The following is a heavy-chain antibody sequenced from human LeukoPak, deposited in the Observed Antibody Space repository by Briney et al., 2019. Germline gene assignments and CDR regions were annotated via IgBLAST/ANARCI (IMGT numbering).Heavy chain of an antibody. Sequence: GGSLRLSCAASGFTFSTFAMIWVRQPPGKGLEWVSSIFPSGDEIHYADSVRGRFTIFRDNSKSTLSLQMNSLRAEDTAVYYCAKVWAYYDTSNPDAFDIWGQGTMVTVSS. CDR3: AKVWAYYDTSNPDAFDI. CDR1: GFTFSTFA. J-gene: IGHJ3*02. D-gene: IGHD3-22*01. CDR2: IFPSGDEI. V-gene: IGHV3-23*01.